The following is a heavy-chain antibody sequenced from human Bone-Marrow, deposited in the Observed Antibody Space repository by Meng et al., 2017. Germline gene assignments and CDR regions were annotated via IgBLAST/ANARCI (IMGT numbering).Heavy chain of an antibody. Sequence: GESLKISCATSGFTFSRYELDWVRRAPGKGLEWISFINADEAIHYADSVRGRFTISRDNAMNSVFLQLNNLRVGDTAIYYCARVDSSGWYWGQGTLVTVSS. V-gene: IGHV3-48*03. D-gene: IGHD6-19*01. CDR3: ARVDSSGWY. CDR1: GFTFSRYE. J-gene: IGHJ4*02. CDR2: INADEAI.